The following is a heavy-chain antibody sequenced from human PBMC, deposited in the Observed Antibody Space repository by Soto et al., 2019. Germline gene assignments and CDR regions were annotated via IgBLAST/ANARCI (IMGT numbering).Heavy chain of an antibody. V-gene: IGHV3-33*01. J-gene: IGHJ6*03. CDR2: IWYDGSNK. Sequence: GGSLRLSCAASGFTFSSYGMHWVRQAPGKGLEWVAVIWYDGSNKYYADSVKGRFTISRDNSKNTLYLQMNSLRAEDTAVYYCARDTYYDFWSGPPDYYYYMDVWGKGTTVTVSS. D-gene: IGHD3-3*01. CDR3: ARDTYYDFWSGPPDYYYYMDV. CDR1: GFTFSSYG.